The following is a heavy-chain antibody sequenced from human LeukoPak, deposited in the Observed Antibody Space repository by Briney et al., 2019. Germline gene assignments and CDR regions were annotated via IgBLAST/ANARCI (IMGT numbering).Heavy chain of an antibody. CDR3: ARDGSHGMDV. Sequence: SQTLSLTCTVSGGSISSGGYYWSWIRQPPGKGLEWIGYIYYSGSTNYNPSLKSRVTISVDTSKNQFSLKLSSVTAADTAVYYCARDGSHGMDVWGQGTTVTVSS. J-gene: IGHJ6*02. CDR2: IYYSGST. CDR1: GGSISSGGYY. V-gene: IGHV4-61*08.